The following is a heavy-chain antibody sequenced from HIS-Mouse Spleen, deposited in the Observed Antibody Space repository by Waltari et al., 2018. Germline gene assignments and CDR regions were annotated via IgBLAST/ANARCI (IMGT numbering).Heavy chain of an antibody. CDR2: IYYSGST. CDR1: GCSLSSSRSY. Sequence: QLQLQESGPGLVKPSETLSLTCTVSGCSLSSSRSYWGWIRQPPGKGLEWIGSIYYSGSTYYNPSLKSRVTISVDTSKNQFSLKLSSVTAADTAVYYCAREIPYSSSWYDWYFDLWGRGTLVTVSS. CDR3: AREIPYSSSWYDWYFDL. D-gene: IGHD6-13*01. V-gene: IGHV4-39*07. J-gene: IGHJ2*01.